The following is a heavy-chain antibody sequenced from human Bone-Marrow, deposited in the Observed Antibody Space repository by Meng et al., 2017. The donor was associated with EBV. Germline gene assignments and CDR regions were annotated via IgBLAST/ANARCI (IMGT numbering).Heavy chain of an antibody. V-gene: IGHV1-8*01. CDR1: GYTFTNFD. J-gene: IGHJ5*02. CDR3: ARGLQGTNWFDP. CDR2: MNPDSGNT. Sequence: QVPLVQSGAGVKKPGDSVRVSCEASGYTFTNFDINWMRQAAGQGLEWMGWMNPDSGNTGYARNFQGRVSMTRDTSRNTAYMELRGLTYEDTAIYYCARGLQGTNWFDPWGQGTLVTVSS.